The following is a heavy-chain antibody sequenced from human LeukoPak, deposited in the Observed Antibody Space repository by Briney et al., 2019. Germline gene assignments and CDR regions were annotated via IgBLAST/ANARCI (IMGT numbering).Heavy chain of an antibody. CDR1: GYTLTELS. J-gene: IGHJ4*02. V-gene: IGHV1-24*01. Sequence: ASVKVSCKVSGYTLTELSMHWVRQAPGKGVEWMGGFDPEDGETIYAQKFQGRVTMTEDTSTDTAYMELSRLRSEDTAVYYCATADGDYDSSGYYRYWGQGTLVTVSS. D-gene: IGHD3-22*01. CDR3: ATADGDYDSSGYYRY. CDR2: FDPEDGET.